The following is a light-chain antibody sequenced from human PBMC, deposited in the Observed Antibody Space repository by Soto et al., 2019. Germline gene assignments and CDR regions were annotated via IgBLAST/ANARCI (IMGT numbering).Light chain of an antibody. V-gene: IGKV3-20*01. Sequence: EIVLTQSPGTLSLSPGERATLSCRASQSVSSNYLAWYQHKPGQAPRLLIYGASRRATGIPDRFSGIGSGTDFTLTISRLEPEDFAVYYCQQYDGSPPWTFGQGTKVEIK. CDR2: GAS. J-gene: IGKJ1*01. CDR1: QSVSSNY. CDR3: QQYDGSPPWT.